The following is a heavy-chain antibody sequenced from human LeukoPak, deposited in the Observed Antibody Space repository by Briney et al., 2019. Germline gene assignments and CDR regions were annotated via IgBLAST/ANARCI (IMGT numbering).Heavy chain of an antibody. CDR2: INPSGGST. D-gene: IGHD5-18*01. V-gene: IGHV1-46*01. CDR1: GYTFTRYY. CDR3: ARASPTGYSYGYWFDP. J-gene: IGHJ5*02. Sequence: ASVKVSCKASGYTFTRYYMHWVRQAPGQGLEWMGIINPSGGSTSYAQKFQGRVTMTRDMSTSTVYMELSSLRSEDTAVYYCARASPTGYSYGYWFDPWGQGTLVTVSS.